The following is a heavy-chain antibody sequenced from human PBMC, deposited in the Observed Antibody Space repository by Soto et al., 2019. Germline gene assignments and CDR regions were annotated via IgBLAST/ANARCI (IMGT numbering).Heavy chain of an antibody. CDR3: ARDGGEGQQDIVVVPAAPSFDY. V-gene: IGHV4-34*01. Sequence: QVQLQQWGAGLLKPSETLSLTCAVYGGSFSGYYWSWIRQPPGKGLEWIGEINHSGSTNYNPSLKSRVTISVDTSKNQFSLKLSSVTAADTAVYYCARDGGEGQQDIVVVPAAPSFDYWGQGTLVTVSS. CDR2: INHSGST. D-gene: IGHD2-2*01. CDR1: GGSFSGYY. J-gene: IGHJ4*02.